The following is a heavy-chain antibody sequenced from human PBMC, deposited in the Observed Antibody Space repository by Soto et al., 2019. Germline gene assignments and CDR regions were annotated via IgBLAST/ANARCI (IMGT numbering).Heavy chain of an antibody. J-gene: IGHJ6*02. CDR1: SYW. CDR2: IKQDGSEK. V-gene: IGHV3-7*01. Sequence: SYWMSWVRQAPGKGLEWVANIKQDGSEKYYVDSVKGRFTISRDNAKNSLYLQMDSLRAEDTAVYYCARDRAGYCSSTSCHGDYYYGMDVWGQGTTDTVSS. D-gene: IGHD2-2*01. CDR3: ARDRAGYCSSTSCHGDYYYGMDV.